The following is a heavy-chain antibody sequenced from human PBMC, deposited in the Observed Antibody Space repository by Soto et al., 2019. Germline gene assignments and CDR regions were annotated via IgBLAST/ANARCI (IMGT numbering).Heavy chain of an antibody. J-gene: IGHJ1*01. V-gene: IGHV3-23*01. D-gene: IGHD2-2*01. Sequence: GGSLRLSCAASGFTFSSYAMSWVRQAPGKGLEWVSAISGSGGSTYYADSVKGRFTISRDNSKNTLYLQMNSLRAEYTAVYYCAKDGDIVVVPAAMVFQHWGQGTLVTVSS. CDR3: AKDGDIVVVPAAMVFQH. CDR2: ISGSGGST. CDR1: GFTFSSYA.